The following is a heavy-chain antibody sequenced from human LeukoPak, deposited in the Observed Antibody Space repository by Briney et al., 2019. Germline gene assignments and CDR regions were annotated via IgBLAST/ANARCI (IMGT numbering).Heavy chain of an antibody. V-gene: IGHV4-39*07. CDR3: AIYYYNISVYPCSYFDY. J-gene: IGHJ4*02. CDR1: GGSISSSSYY. Sequence: SETLSLTCTVSGGSISSSSYYWGWIRQPPGKGLEWIGSIYYSGSTYYNPSLKSRVTISVDTSKDQFSLKLSSVTAADTAMYYCAIYYYNISVYPCSYFDYWGQEPLATAPS. CDR2: IYYSGST. D-gene: IGHD3-22*01.